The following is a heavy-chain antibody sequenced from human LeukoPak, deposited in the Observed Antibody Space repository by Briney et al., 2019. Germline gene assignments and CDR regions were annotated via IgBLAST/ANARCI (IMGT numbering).Heavy chain of an antibody. Sequence: GGSLRLSCAASGFTFSRHAMHWVRQAPGKGLEWVAVISYDGRNKYYADSVKGRFTISRDNSKNTLYLQMNSLRAEDTAVYYCARSPIAAAGTAFDSWGQGTLVAVSS. V-gene: IGHV3-30*04. CDR1: GFTFSRHA. CDR3: ARSPIAAAGTAFDS. J-gene: IGHJ4*02. D-gene: IGHD6-13*01. CDR2: ISYDGRNK.